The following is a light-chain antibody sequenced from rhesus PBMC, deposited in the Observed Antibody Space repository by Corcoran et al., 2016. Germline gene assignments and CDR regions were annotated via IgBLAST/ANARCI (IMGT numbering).Light chain of an antibody. CDR3: QQGYNSPLT. V-gene: IGKV1-33*01. Sequence: DIQMSQSPSSLSASVGDKVTISCRASQDISNALAWYQQKPRKAPKPLIYATSNLERWVPSRFRGRRSGTDFTLTISSLQPEDFATYYCQQGYNSPLTFGGGTKVEIK. CDR1: QDISNA. CDR2: ATS. J-gene: IGKJ4*01.